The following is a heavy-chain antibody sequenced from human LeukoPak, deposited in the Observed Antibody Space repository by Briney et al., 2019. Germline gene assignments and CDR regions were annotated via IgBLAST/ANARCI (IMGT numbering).Heavy chain of an antibody. V-gene: IGHV1-2*02. J-gene: IGHJ5*02. Sequence: ASVKVSCKASGYTFTGNYMHWVRQAPGQGLEWMGWINPNSGDTNYAQKFQGRVTMTRDTSISTAYMELSRLKSEDTAVYYCARATPKTYSSFDPCGQGTLVTVSS. CDR3: ARATPKTYSSFDP. CDR2: INPNSGDT. CDR1: GYTFTGNY. D-gene: IGHD6-13*01.